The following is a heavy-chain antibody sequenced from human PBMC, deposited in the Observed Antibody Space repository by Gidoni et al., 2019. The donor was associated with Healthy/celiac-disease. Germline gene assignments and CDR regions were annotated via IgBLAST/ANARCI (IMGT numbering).Heavy chain of an antibody. D-gene: IGHD6-6*01. Sequence: EVQLLESGGGVVRPGGSLRLYCAAAGYTFSSYAMSWVRQAPGQGLEWVSAISGRGGSTYYADSVKGRFTISRDNSTNTLYLQMNSPRAEDTAVYYCAQDLVSEGLGSSARPRYFDYWGQGTLVTVSS. CDR1: GYTFSSYA. J-gene: IGHJ4*02. V-gene: IGHV3-23*01. CDR2: ISGRGGST. CDR3: AQDLVSEGLGSSARPRYFDY.